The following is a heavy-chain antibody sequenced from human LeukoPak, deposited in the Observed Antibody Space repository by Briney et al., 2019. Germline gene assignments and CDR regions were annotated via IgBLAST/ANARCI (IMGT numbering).Heavy chain of an antibody. Sequence: SETLSLTCAVYGASFSGYYWSWIRQPPGKGLEWIGGINHTGNTNYNPSLKSRVTISVDTSKNQFSLKLSSVTAADTAVYYCARGPRGSSSWYLNYWGQGTLVAVSS. CDR3: ARGPRGSSSWYLNY. D-gene: IGHD6-13*01. V-gene: IGHV4-34*01. CDR1: GASFSGYY. J-gene: IGHJ4*02. CDR2: INHTGNT.